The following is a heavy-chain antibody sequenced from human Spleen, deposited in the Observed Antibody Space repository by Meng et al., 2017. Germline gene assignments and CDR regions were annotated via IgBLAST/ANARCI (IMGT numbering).Heavy chain of an antibody. CDR1: GYTFTGYG. V-gene: IGHV1-18*01. J-gene: IGHJ3*02. Sequence: PSVKVSCKASGYTFTGYGISWVRQAPGQGLEWMGWISAYHGNTNYAQKLQGRVTMTTDTSTSTAYMELRSLRSDDTAVYYCAREGERFGAFDIWGQGTMVTVSS. D-gene: IGHD3-16*01. CDR2: ISAYHGNT. CDR3: AREGERFGAFDI.